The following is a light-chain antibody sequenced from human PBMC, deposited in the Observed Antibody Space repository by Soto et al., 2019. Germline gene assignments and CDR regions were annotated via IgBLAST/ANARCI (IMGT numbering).Light chain of an antibody. Sequence: EIVLTQCPATLSLSAGERATLSCRASQSVSSYLAWYQQKHGQAPRLLIYDASNRATGIPARFSGSGSGTDFTLTISSLEAEDFAIYYCQQRSNWPWTFGQGTKVEIK. CDR3: QQRSNWPWT. V-gene: IGKV3-11*01. CDR1: QSVSSY. J-gene: IGKJ1*01. CDR2: DAS.